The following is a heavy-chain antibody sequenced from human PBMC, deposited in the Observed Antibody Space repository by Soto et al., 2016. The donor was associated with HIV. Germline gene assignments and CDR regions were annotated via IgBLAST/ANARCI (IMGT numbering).Heavy chain of an antibody. J-gene: IGHJ6*03. CDR1: GTSISTYY. CDR3: ARGGHSSSWYYYMDV. Sequence: QVQLQESGPGLVKPSETLSLTCIVSGTSISTYYWSWIRQSPGKGLEWIGYIYYSGSANYNPSLKSRVTISVDTTKNQLSLKLSSVTAADTAVYYCARGGHSSSWYYYMDVVGQRGQRVIVSS. D-gene: IGHD6-13*01. V-gene: IGHV4-59*01. CDR2: IYYSGSA.